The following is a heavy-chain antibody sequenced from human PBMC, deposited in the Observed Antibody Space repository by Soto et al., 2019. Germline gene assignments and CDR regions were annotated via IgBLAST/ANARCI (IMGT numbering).Heavy chain of an antibody. V-gene: IGHV3-30-3*01. CDR1: GFTFDDSA. J-gene: IGHJ5*01. CDR3: ARLAYSNFLGGLDS. CDR2: VWNDGINK. D-gene: IGHD1-26*01. Sequence: VQLVQSGGGLVLPGGSLRLSCAASGFTFDDSAMHWVRQVPGKGLEWVAIVWNDGINKYYADSVKGRFTISRDNFKNTVDLQMNSLRVEDTAVYYCARLAYSNFLGGLDSWGQGTLVTASS.